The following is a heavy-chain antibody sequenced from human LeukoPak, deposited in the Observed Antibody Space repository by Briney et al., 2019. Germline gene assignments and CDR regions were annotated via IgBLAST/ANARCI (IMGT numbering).Heavy chain of an antibody. D-gene: IGHD3-10*02. V-gene: IGHV3-23*01. J-gene: IGHJ6*04. CDR3: AELGITMIGGV. CDR2: ISGSGSGDST. Sequence: GGSLRLSCAASGFTFSSYAMSWVRQAPGKGLQWVSAISGSGSGDSTYYADSVKGRFTISRDNAKNSLYLQMNSLRAEDTAVYYCAELGITMIGGVWGKGTTVTISS. CDR1: GFTFSSYA.